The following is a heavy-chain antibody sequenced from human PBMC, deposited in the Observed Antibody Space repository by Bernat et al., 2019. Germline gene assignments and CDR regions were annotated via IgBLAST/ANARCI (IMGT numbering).Heavy chain of an antibody. CDR1: GFTFSNAW. Sequence: EVQLVESGGGLVKPGGSLRLSCAASGFTFSNAWMNWVRQAPGKGLEWVGRIKSKTDGGTTDYAEPVKGRLTISREDSKNTLYLQMNSLKTEDTAVYYCTTDSEGWEPLTPLDYWGQGTLVTVSS. J-gene: IGHJ4*02. V-gene: IGHV3-15*07. CDR3: TTDSEGWEPLTPLDY. D-gene: IGHD2-15*01. CDR2: IKSKTDGGTT.